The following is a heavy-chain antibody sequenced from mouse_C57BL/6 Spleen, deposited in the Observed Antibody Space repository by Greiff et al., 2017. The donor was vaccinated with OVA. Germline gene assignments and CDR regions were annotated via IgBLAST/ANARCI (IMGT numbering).Heavy chain of an antibody. V-gene: IGHV1-69*01. D-gene: IGHD2-3*01. CDR3: ARAKGYYPFAY. CDR2: IDPSDSYT. CDR1: GYTFTSYW. Sequence: QVQLQQPGAELVMPGASVKLSCKASGYTFTSYWMHWVKQRPGQGLEWIGEIDPSDSYTNYNQKFKGKSTLTVDKSSSTAYMQLSSLTSEDSAVYDCARAKGYYPFAYWGQGTLVTVSA. J-gene: IGHJ3*01.